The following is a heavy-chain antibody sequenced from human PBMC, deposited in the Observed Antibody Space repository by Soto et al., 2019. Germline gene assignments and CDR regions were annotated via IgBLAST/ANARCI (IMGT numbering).Heavy chain of an antibody. CDR1: GFTLSNAW. Sequence: PGGSLRLSCAASGFTLSNAWMFWVRQAPGKGLEWVGRIKSKTHGVTTDHAAPVKGRFTISRDDSKNTLYLQMNSLKIEDTAVYYCNYYYDSSGYQFDYWGQGTLVTVSS. J-gene: IGHJ4*02. CDR2: IKSKTHGVTT. CDR3: NYYYDSSGYQFDY. V-gene: IGHV3-15*01. D-gene: IGHD3-22*01.